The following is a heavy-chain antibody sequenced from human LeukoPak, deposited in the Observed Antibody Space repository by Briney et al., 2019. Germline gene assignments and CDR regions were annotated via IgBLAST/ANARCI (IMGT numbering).Heavy chain of an antibody. V-gene: IGHV3-7*04. CDR3: ARGVTYYDFWSGYYNGYFDY. D-gene: IGHD3-3*01. CDR1: GFTFSSYW. Sequence: GGSLRLSCAASGFTFSSYWMSWVRQAPGKGLEWVAHIKQDGSEKYYVDSVKGRFTISRDNAKNSLYLQMNSLRAEDTAVYYCARGVTYYDFWSGYYNGYFDYWGQGTLVTVSS. CDR2: IKQDGSEK. J-gene: IGHJ4*02.